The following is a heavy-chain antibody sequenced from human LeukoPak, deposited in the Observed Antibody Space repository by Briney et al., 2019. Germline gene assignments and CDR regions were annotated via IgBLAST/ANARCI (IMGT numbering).Heavy chain of an antibody. CDR2: ISYDGSNK. D-gene: IGHD3-22*01. CDR3: AKVPPYDSSGYYSLEDAFDI. CDR1: GFTFSSYG. J-gene: IGHJ3*02. Sequence: GGSLRLSCAASGFTFSSYGMHWVRQAPGKGLEWVAVISYDGSNKYYADSVKGRFTISRDNSKNTLYLQMNSLRAEDTAVYYCAKVPPYDSSGYYSLEDAFDIWGQGTMVTVSS. V-gene: IGHV3-30*18.